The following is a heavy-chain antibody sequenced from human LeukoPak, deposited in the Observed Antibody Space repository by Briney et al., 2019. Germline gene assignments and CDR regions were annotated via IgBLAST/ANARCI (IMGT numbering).Heavy chain of an antibody. CDR2: IIPILGIA. J-gene: IGHJ6*03. CDR3: ARGPYDSSGYYPDYYYYYMDV. V-gene: IGHV1-69*04. Sequence: GASVKVSCKASGGTFSSYAISWERQAPGQGLEWMGRIIPILGIANYAQKFQGRVTITTDESTSTAYKELSSLRSEDTAVYYCARGPYDSSGYYPDYYYYYMDVWGKGTTVTVSS. D-gene: IGHD3-22*01. CDR1: GGTFSSYA.